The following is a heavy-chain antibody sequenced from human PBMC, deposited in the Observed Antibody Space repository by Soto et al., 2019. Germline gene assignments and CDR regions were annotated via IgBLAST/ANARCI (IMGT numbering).Heavy chain of an antibody. CDR2: ISSSSSYI. V-gene: IGHV3-21*01. D-gene: IGHD3-10*01. J-gene: IGHJ4*02. CDR3: ARDEDMVRGVFDY. Sequence: VQLVESGGGLVKPGGSLRLSCAASGFTFSSYSMNWVRQAPGKGLEWVSSISSSSSYIYYADSVKGRFTISRDNAKNSLYLQMNSLRAEDTAVYYCARDEDMVRGVFDYWGQGTLVTVSS. CDR1: GFTFSSYS.